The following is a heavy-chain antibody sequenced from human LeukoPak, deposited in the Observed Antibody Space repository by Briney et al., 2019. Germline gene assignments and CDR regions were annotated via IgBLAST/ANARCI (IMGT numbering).Heavy chain of an antibody. CDR1: GGSLSAYY. CDR3: VRVTYYYGSGSYYNDYYYYYMDV. Sequence: SETLSLTCAVYGGSLSAYYWSWIRQPPGNGLEWIGEAHHGGSTNYNPSLKSRVTISLDTSKNQFSLKLSSVTAADTAVYYCVRVTYYYGSGSYYNDYYYYYMDVWGKGTTVTISS. V-gene: IGHV4-34*01. CDR2: AHHGGST. D-gene: IGHD3-10*01. J-gene: IGHJ6*03.